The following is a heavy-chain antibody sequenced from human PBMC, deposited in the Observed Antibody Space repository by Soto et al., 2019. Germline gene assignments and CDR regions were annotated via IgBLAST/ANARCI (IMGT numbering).Heavy chain of an antibody. V-gene: IGHV4-59*01. D-gene: IGHD3-16*01. CDR2: IYYSGST. Sequence: SETLSLTCTVSGGSISSYYWSWIRQPPGKGLEWIGYIYYSGSTNYNPSLKSRVTISVDTSKNQFSLKLSSVTAADTAVYYCARSDFTVDFDYWGQGTLVTVSS. CDR3: ARSDFTVDFDY. J-gene: IGHJ4*02. CDR1: GGSISSYY.